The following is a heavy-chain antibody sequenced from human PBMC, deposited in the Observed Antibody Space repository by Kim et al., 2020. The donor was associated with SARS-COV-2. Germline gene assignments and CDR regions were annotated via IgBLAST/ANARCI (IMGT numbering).Heavy chain of an antibody. Sequence: SETLSLTCAVYGGSFSGYYWSWIRQPPGKGLEWIGEINHSGSTNYNPSLKSRVTISVDTSKNQFSLKLSSVTAADTAVYYCARGHIAARPVVIAPYYYYYGMDVWGQGTTVTVSS. V-gene: IGHV4-34*01. CDR1: GGSFSGYY. D-gene: IGHD6-6*01. CDR2: INHSGST. CDR3: ARGHIAARPVVIAPYYYYYGMDV. J-gene: IGHJ6*02.